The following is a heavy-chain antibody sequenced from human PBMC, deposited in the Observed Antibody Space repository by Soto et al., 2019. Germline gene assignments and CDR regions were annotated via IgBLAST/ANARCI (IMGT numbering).Heavy chain of an antibody. CDR3: AKALRGGCDY. V-gene: IGHV3-30*18. D-gene: IGHD3-10*01. J-gene: IGHJ4*02. Sequence: QVQLVESGGGVVQPGRSLRLSCAASGFPFSDYAMHWVRQAPGKGLEWVAVISFDGSNTYYADSVKGRFTVSRDNSKHTLSLQMNSLRSDDTALYYCAKALRGGCDYWGQGALVTVS. CDR1: GFPFSDYA. CDR2: ISFDGSNT.